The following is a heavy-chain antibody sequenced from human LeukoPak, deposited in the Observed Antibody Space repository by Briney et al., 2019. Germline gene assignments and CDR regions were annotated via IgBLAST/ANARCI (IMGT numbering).Heavy chain of an antibody. CDR3: ARDGNYD. CDR2: IRQDGGAK. CDR1: AFTFARHW. J-gene: IGHJ1*01. V-gene: IGHV3-7*03. Sequence: GGSLRLSCVASAFTFARHWMSWVRQAPGKPLEWVAAIRQDGGAKYYLDSVKGRFIISRDNARNSLSLQMDSLRVEDTAVYYCARDGNYDWGQGTLVTVSS. D-gene: IGHD3-16*01.